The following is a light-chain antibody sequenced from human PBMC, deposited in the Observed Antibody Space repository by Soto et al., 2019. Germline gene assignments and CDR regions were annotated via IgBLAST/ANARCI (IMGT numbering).Light chain of an antibody. CDR2: EVS. J-gene: IGLJ1*01. Sequence: QSVLTQPASVSGSPGQSITISCTGTSSDVGSYNLVSWNQQHPGKASKLMIYEVSKRPSGVSNRFSGSKSGNTASLTISGLQAEDEADYYCCSYAGSSTHYVFGTGTKVTVL. CDR1: SSDVGSYNL. CDR3: CSYAGSSTHYV. V-gene: IGLV2-23*02.